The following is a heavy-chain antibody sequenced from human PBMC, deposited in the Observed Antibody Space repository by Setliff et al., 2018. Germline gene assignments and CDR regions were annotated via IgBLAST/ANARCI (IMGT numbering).Heavy chain of an antibody. Sequence: SVKVSCKASGATFCSYGISWVRQAPGQGLEWMGGTIPMFGTTEYAQKFQGRLTIITDESTNTAFMQLSSLRSDDTAVYYCVREGVDSRSSTDYRYYMDVWGKGTTVTVSS. CDR2: TIPMFGTT. J-gene: IGHJ6*03. CDR3: VREGVDSRSSTDYRYYMDV. CDR1: GATFCSYG. V-gene: IGHV1-69*05. D-gene: IGHD3-22*01.